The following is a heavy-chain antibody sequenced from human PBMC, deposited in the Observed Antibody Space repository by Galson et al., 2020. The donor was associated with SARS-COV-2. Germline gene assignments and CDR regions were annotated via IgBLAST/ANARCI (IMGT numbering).Heavy chain of an antibody. V-gene: IGHV1-24*01. CDR2: FDPEDGET. J-gene: IGHJ6*02. D-gene: IGHD6-19*01. Sequence: ASVKVSCKVSGYTLTELSMHWVRQAPGKGLEWMGGFDPEDGETIYAQKFQGRVTMTQDTSTDTAYMELSSLRSEDTAVYYCATEPAVAGPPDGYYYCYGMDVWGQGTTVTVSS. CDR1: GYTLTELS. CDR3: ATEPAVAGPPDGYYYCYGMDV.